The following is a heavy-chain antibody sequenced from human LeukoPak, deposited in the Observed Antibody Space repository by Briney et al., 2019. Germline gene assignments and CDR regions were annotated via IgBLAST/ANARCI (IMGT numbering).Heavy chain of an antibody. Sequence: SETLSLTCTVSGGSISSSSYYWGWIRQPPGKGLEWIGSIYYSGSTYYNPSLKSRATISVDTSKNQFSLKLSSVTAADTAVYYCARRYYDILTGYYDPFDYWGQGTLVTVSS. CDR3: ARRYYDILTGYYDPFDY. CDR1: GGSISSSSYY. J-gene: IGHJ4*02. CDR2: IYYSGST. D-gene: IGHD3-9*01. V-gene: IGHV4-39*01.